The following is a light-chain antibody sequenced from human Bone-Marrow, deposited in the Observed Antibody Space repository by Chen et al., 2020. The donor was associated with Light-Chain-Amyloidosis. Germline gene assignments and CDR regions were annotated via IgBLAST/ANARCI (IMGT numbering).Light chain of an antibody. CDR2: AAS. J-gene: IGKJ5*01. CDR1: QGISSY. Sequence: DIQLTQSPSFLSASVGDRVTITCRASQGISSYLAWYQQKPGKAPKVLIYAASTLQSGVPSRFSGSGSGTEFTLTITSLQPEDYATYYCQQLNSYPITFGQGTRLEIK. V-gene: IGKV1-9*01. CDR3: QQLNSYPIT.